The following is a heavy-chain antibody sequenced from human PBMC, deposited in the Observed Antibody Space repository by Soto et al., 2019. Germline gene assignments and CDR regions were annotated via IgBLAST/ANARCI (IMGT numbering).Heavy chain of an antibody. CDR1: GGTFSRYT. CDR2: STPIFGTA. Sequence: SVKVSCKAFGGTFSRYTISWVRQAPGQGLEWMGGSTPIFGTANYAQQFQGRVTITADESTSTAYMALSRLRSEDTAVYYCARGWGYDSDTYYYAYWGQGTLVTVSS. CDR3: ARGWGYDSDTYYYAY. J-gene: IGHJ4*02. V-gene: IGHV1-69*13. D-gene: IGHD3-22*01.